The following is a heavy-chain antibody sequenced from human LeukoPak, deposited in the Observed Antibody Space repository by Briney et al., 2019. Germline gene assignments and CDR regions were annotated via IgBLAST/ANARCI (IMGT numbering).Heavy chain of an antibody. CDR3: ARRYGDSFYYYYYMDV. Sequence: PSETLSLTCAVYGGSFSGYYWSWIRQPPGKGLEWIGEMNHSGSTNYNPSLKSRVTISVDTSKNQFSLKLSSVTAADTAVYYCARRYGDSFYYYYYMDVWGKGTTVTIS. CDR1: GGSFSGYY. D-gene: IGHD4-17*01. J-gene: IGHJ6*03. CDR2: MNHSGST. V-gene: IGHV4-34*01.